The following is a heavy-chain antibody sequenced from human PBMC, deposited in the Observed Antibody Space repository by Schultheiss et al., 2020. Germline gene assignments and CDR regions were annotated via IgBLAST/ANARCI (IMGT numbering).Heavy chain of an antibody. Sequence: GGSLRLSCAASGFTFSNAWMNWVRQAPGKGLEWVSSISSSSSYIYYADSVKGRFTISRDNSKNTLYLQMNSLRAEDTAVYYCARQDYGYGHFDYWGQGTLVTVSS. CDR1: GFTFSNAW. CDR2: ISSSSSYI. J-gene: IGHJ4*02. D-gene: IGHD5-18*01. V-gene: IGHV3-21*01. CDR3: ARQDYGYGHFDY.